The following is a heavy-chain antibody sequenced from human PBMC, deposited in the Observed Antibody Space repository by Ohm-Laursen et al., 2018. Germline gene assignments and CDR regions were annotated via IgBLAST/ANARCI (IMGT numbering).Heavy chain of an antibody. D-gene: IGHD3-22*01. CDR3: ARGGYYYDPTWDY. CDR2: ISGSGGST. J-gene: IGHJ4*02. V-gene: IGHV3-23*01. Sequence: SPRLSCAASGFTFSSYAMSWVRQAPGKGLEWVSAISGSGGSTYYADSVKGRFTISRDNSKNTLYLQMNSLRAEDTAVYYCARGGYYYDPTWDYWGQGTLVTVSS. CDR1: GFTFSSYA.